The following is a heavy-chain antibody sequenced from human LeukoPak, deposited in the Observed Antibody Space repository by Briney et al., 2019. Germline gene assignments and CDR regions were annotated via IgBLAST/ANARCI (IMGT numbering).Heavy chain of an antibody. J-gene: IGHJ4*02. CDR1: GFTFSAYW. D-gene: IGHD3-22*01. Sequence: GGSLRLSCAASGFTFSAYWMHWVRQAPGKGLVWVSRVKYDGSTTTYADSVKGRFTISRDNSTNRLYLQMNSLRPEDTAVYYCAKGYYYDSSGYYWPIDYWGQGTLVTVSS. CDR2: VKYDGSTT. V-gene: IGHV3-74*01. CDR3: AKGYYYDSSGYYWPIDY.